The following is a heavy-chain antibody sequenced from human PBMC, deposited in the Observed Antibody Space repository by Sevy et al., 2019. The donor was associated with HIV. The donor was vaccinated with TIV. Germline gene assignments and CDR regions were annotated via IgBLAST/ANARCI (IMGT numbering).Heavy chain of an antibody. J-gene: IGHJ3*02. V-gene: IGHV1-8*03. CDR3: ARGPGIVGTTNVFDI. CDR2: MNPHSGDT. CDR1: GHTFTTYH. Sequence: SVKVSCKASGHTFTTYHINWVRQATGQGLEWMGWMNPHSGDTGYAQKFQGRVSITRDVSINTAYMDLSSLRSEDTAVYYCARGPGIVGTTNVFDIWGQGTLVTVSS. D-gene: IGHD1-26*01.